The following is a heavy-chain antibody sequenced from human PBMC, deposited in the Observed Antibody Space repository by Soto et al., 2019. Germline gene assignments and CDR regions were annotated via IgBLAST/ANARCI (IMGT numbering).Heavy chain of an antibody. D-gene: IGHD6-13*01. CDR3: ARDSGAKLSSS. CDR1: GGTFSSYR. J-gene: IGHJ4*02. CDR2: IVPIYRTA. V-gene: IGHV1-69*13. Sequence: SVKVSCKASGGTFSSYRINWVRQAPGQGLEWVGGIVPIYRTADYAQKFQGRVTITADESARTAYLEVRSLKSQDTAVYYCARDSGAKLSSSWGQGTMVTV.